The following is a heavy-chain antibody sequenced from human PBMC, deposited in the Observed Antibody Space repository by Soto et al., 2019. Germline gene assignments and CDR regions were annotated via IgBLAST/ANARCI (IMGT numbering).Heavy chain of an antibody. V-gene: IGHV3-30*18. D-gene: IGHD3-10*01. J-gene: IGHJ4*02. CDR3: AKERFGELFRIDY. CDR1: GFTFSSYG. Sequence: QVQLVESGGGVVQPGRSPRLSCAASGFTFSSYGMHWVRQAPGKGLEWVAVISYDGSNKYYADSVKGRFTISRDNSKNTLYLQMNSLRAEDTAVYYCAKERFGELFRIDYWGQGTLVTVSS. CDR2: ISYDGSNK.